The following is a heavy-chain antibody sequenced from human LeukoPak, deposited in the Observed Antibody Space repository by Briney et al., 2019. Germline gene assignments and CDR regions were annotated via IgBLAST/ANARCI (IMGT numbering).Heavy chain of an antibody. CDR1: GFTFSDYD. CDR2: IWFDGTNE. J-gene: IGHJ4*02. Sequence: GRSLRLSCAASGFTFSDYDMHWVRQAPGKGLEWVTYIWFDGTNEYYADSVKGRFTISRDNSKNTLYLQMNSLRAEDTAVYYCARGEKQYCSGGSCYSYWGQGTLVTVSS. D-gene: IGHD2-15*01. V-gene: IGHV3-33*01. CDR3: ARGEKQYCSGGSCYSY.